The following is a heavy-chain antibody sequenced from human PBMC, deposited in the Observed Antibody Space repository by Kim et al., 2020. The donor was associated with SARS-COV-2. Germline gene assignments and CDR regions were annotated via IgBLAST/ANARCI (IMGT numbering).Heavy chain of an antibody. CDR2: ISYDGSNQ. D-gene: IGHD3-10*01. CDR3: AKAGHGSGSLIDY. J-gene: IGHJ4*02. V-gene: IGHV3-30*18. CDR1: GFTLSSYG. Sequence: GGSLRLSCAASGFTLSSYGMHWVRQAPGKGLEWVAVISYDGSNQYYADSVKGRFTISRDNSKNTLYLQMNSLRAEDTAVYYCAKAGHGSGSLIDYWGQGTLVTVSS.